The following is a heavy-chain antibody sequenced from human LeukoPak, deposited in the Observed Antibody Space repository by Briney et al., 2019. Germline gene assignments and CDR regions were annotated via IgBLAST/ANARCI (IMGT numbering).Heavy chain of an antibody. D-gene: IGHD5-18*01. CDR1: GFTFSSYA. J-gene: IGHJ1*01. CDR2: ISGSGGST. Sequence: GGSLRLSRAASGFTFSSYAMSWVRQAPGKGLEWVSAISGSGGSTYYADSVKGRFTISRDNSKNTLYLQMNSLRAEDTAVYYCAKDQYSYGRRSARGYFQHWGQGTLVTVSS. CDR3: AKDQYSYGRRSARGYFQH. V-gene: IGHV3-23*01.